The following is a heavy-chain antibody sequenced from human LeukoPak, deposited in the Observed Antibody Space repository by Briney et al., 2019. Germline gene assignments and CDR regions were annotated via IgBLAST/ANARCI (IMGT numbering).Heavy chain of an antibody. Sequence: SETLSLTCTVSGDSMSDSYWSWIRQPAGKGLEWIGRIYASGSTNYNPSLKSRVNLSVDTSSNQFSLTLSSVTAADTAVYQCARDIRSHNGPGGYYYYYMDVWGKGTTVTVSS. CDR3: ARDIRSHNGPGGYYYYYMDV. CDR2: IYASGST. J-gene: IGHJ6*03. V-gene: IGHV4-4*07. D-gene: IGHD2-8*01. CDR1: GDSMSDSY.